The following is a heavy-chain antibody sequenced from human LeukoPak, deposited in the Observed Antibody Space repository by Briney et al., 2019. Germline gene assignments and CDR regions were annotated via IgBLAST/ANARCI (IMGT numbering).Heavy chain of an antibody. V-gene: IGHV3-21*01. D-gene: IGHD1-26*01. CDR1: GFTFSSYS. CDR2: ISSSSSYI. Sequence: PGGSPRLSCAASGFTFSSYSMNWVRQAPGKGLEWVSFISSSSSYIYYADSVKGRFTISRDNAKNSLYLQMNSLRAEDTAVYYCAKDKGYSGSLGAFDIWGQGTMVTVSS. J-gene: IGHJ3*02. CDR3: AKDKGYSGSLGAFDI.